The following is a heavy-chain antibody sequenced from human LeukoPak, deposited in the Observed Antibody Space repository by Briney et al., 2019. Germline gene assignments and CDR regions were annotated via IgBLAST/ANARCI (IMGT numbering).Heavy chain of an antibody. V-gene: IGHV4-39*01. CDR2: IYYSGRT. Sequence: KPSDTLSLTCTVTGGSISSSSYYWGWIRQPPGKGLEWIGSIYYSGRTYYNPSLKSRVTISVDTSKNQFSLKLSSVTAADTAVYYCARHVAVVRGVRVCWFDPWGQGTLVTVSS. D-gene: IGHD3-10*01. J-gene: IGHJ5*02. CDR3: ARHVAVVRGVRVCWFDP. CDR1: GGSISSSSYY.